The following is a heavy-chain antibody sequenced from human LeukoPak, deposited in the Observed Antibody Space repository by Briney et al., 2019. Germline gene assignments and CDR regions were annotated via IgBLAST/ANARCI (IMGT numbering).Heavy chain of an antibody. CDR3: ARHKGGSNGYWPRPVDC. CDR1: GDSISSSTYY. J-gene: IGHJ4*02. Sequence: PSETLSLTCTVSGDSISSSTYYWGWIRQPPGKGLEWIGSISESGSTYHNPSLKSRVTISVDTSKNQFSLKLIFVTAADTAVYYGARHKGGSNGYWPRPVDCWGQGTLVTVSS. CDR2: ISESGST. D-gene: IGHD3-22*01. V-gene: IGHV4-39*01.